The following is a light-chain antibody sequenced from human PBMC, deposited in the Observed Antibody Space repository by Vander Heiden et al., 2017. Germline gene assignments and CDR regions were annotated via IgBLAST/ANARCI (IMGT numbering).Light chain of an antibody. Sequence: QSVLTQPPSVSGAPGQRVTIPCPGSSSNIGAGYDVHWYQQLPGTAPKLLIYDNTNRPSGVPDRFSGSKSGTSASLAITGLQAEDEADYYCQSYDSSLSGWVFGGGTKLTVL. CDR1: SSNIGAGYD. CDR3: QSYDSSLSGWV. CDR2: DNT. J-gene: IGLJ3*02. V-gene: IGLV1-40*01.